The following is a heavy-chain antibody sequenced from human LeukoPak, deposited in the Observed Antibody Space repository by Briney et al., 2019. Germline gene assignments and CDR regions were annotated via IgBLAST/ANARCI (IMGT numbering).Heavy chain of an antibody. V-gene: IGHV3-21*01. CDR3: ARDLAVAGTQDAFDI. D-gene: IGHD6-19*01. CDR1: GFTFSSYS. J-gene: IGHJ3*02. CDR2: ISSSSSYI. Sequence: RPGGSLRLSCAASGFTFSSYSMNWDRQAPGKGLEWVSSISSSSSYIYYADSVKGRFTISRDNAKNSLYLQMNSLRAEDTAVYYCARDLAVAGTQDAFDIWGQGTMVTVSS.